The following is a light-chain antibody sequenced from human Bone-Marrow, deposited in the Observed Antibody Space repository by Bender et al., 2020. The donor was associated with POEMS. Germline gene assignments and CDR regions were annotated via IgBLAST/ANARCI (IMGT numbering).Light chain of an antibody. CDR1: SSNIGAGYD. J-gene: IGLJ3*02. Sequence: QSVLTQPPSMSGAPGQRVTIPCTGSSSNIGAGYDVHWYQQLPGTAPKLLIYGNTNRPSGVPDRFSGSKSGTSVSLAITGLQAEDEADYYCQSFDTSLSGWVFGAGTKLTV. V-gene: IGLV1-40*01. CDR3: QSFDTSLSGWV. CDR2: GNT.